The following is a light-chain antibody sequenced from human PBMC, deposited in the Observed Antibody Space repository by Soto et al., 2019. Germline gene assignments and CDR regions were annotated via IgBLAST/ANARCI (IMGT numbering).Light chain of an antibody. CDR3: QQHSNWPLT. J-gene: IGKJ4*01. CDR2: GAS. V-gene: IGKV3D-20*02. Sequence: EIVLTQSPGTLSLSPGERATLSCRASESVSDNYLAWYQQRSGQAPRLVIYGASSRASAVPARFSGSGSGTDFILTISSLEPEDFAVYYCQQHSNWPLTFGGGTKVDIK. CDR1: ESVSDNY.